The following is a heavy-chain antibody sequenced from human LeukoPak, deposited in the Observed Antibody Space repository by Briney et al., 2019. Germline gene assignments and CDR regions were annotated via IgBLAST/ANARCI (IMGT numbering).Heavy chain of an antibody. CDR1: GLTFSNAW. D-gene: IGHD2-2*01. CDR3: TTHSIVVVPAAPRSLDYYYYGMYV. CDR2: IESKTDGRTT. Sequence: PGGSLRLSCAASGLTFSNAWMSWVRQAPGKGLEWVGRIESKTDGRTTDYAERVKGRFTISRDDSKNTLYLQMNSLKTEHTAVYYCTTHSIVVVPAAPRSLDYYYYGMYVWGQGTTVTVSS. V-gene: IGHV3-15*04. J-gene: IGHJ6*02.